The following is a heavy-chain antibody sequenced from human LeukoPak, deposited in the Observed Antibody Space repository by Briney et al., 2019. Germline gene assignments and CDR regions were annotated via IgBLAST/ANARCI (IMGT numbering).Heavy chain of an antibody. CDR2: INHSGST. J-gene: IGHJ4*02. Sequence: KTSETLSLTCAVYGGSFSGYYWSWIRQPPGKGLEWIGEINHSGSTYYNPSLKSRVTISVDRSKNQFSLKLSSVTAADTAVYYCARSSKYYDILTGYYPYYFDYWGQGTLVTVSS. CDR3: ARSSKYYDILTGYYPYYFDY. CDR1: GGSFSGYY. V-gene: IGHV4-34*01. D-gene: IGHD3-9*01.